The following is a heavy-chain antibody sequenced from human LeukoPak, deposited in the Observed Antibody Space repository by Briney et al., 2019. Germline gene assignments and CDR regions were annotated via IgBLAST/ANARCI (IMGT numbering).Heavy chain of an antibody. Sequence: GGSLRLSCVASGFTFRNCGMTWVRQAPGKGLEWVSGITGSAGSTHYADSVKGRFTISRDNTKNTLYLQMNSLRAEDTAIYYCAKSSYYDSSGYYREYYFDYWGQGTLVTVSS. CDR1: GFTFRNCG. J-gene: IGHJ4*02. V-gene: IGHV3-23*01. CDR3: AKSSYYDSSGYYREYYFDY. D-gene: IGHD3-22*01. CDR2: ITGSAGST.